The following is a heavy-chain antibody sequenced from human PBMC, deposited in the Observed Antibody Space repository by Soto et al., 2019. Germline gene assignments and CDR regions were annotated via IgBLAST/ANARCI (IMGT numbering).Heavy chain of an antibody. CDR2: ISWNSGDI. V-gene: IGHV3-9*01. Sequence: VHLVESGGGLVPPGTSLRLSCAASGFTFDEYAMHWVRQAPGKGLEWVSGISWNSGDIDYVDSVKRRFTISRDNAQNSLHLEMNSLRAEDTALYYCAAFCSGGDCDRFDYWGQGTLVTVSS. CDR1: GFTFDEYA. CDR3: AAFCSGGDCDRFDY. D-gene: IGHD2-15*01. J-gene: IGHJ4*02.